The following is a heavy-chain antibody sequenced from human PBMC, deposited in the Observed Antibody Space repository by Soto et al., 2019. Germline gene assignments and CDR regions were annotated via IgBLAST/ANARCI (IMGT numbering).Heavy chain of an antibody. J-gene: IGHJ6*02. D-gene: IGHD2-15*01. Sequence: QVQLVQSGVEVKKPGSSVKVSCKASGGTFSSYAISWVRQAPGQGLEWMGGIIPIFGTANYAQKFQGRVTITADESTSTAYMELSSLRSEDTAVYYCAGGIVVVVAATPDYYYGMDVWGQGTTVTVSS. CDR2: IIPIFGTA. V-gene: IGHV1-69*01. CDR3: AGGIVVVVAATPDYYYGMDV. CDR1: GGTFSSYA.